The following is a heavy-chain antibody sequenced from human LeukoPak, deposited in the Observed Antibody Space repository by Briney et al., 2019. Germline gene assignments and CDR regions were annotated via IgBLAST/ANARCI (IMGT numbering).Heavy chain of an antibody. D-gene: IGHD4-17*01. CDR3: ARRHTTRTTVTVFDY. Sequence: GRSLRLSCAASGFTFSSYAMHWVRQAPGKGLEWVAVISYDGSNKYYADSVKGRFTISRDNSKNTLYLQMNGLRAEDTAVYYCARRHTTRTTVTVFDYWGQGTLVTVSS. J-gene: IGHJ4*02. CDR2: ISYDGSNK. V-gene: IGHV3-30*04. CDR1: GFTFSSYA.